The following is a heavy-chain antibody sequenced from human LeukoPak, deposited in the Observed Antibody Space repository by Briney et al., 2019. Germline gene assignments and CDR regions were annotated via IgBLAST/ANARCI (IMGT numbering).Heavy chain of an antibody. Sequence: GASVKVSCKASGYSLSDNYLHWVRQAPGQRLEWMAWINPRNGETKFAPNFQGRVTMTRDTSISTAYMELSRLRSDDTAVYYCARVSRLYGDYFLTLNYWGQGTLVTVSS. CDR2: INPRNGET. CDR1: GYSLSDNY. CDR3: ARVSRLYGDYFLTLNY. V-gene: IGHV1-2*02. D-gene: IGHD4-17*01. J-gene: IGHJ4*02.